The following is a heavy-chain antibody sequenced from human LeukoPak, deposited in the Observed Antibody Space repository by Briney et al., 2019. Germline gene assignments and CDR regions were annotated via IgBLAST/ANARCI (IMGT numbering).Heavy chain of an antibody. Sequence: GGSLRLSCAASGFTFSSYSMNWVRQAPGKGLEWVSYISSSSSTIYYADSVKGRFTISRDNAKNSLYLQMNSLRAEDTAVYYCAREARGSELVGAALYYYYYSMDVWGQGTTVTVSS. V-gene: IGHV3-48*01. CDR1: GFTFSSYS. CDR2: ISSSSSTI. D-gene: IGHD1-26*01. CDR3: AREARGSELVGAALYYYYYSMDV. J-gene: IGHJ6*02.